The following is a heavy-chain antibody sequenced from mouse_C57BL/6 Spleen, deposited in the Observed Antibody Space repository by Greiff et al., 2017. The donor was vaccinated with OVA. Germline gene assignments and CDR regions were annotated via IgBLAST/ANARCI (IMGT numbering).Heavy chain of an antibody. CDR2: INPYNGGT. D-gene: IGHD1-1*01. CDR3: ARRGGSYYFDY. CDR1: GYTFTDYY. Sequence: EVQVVESGPVLVKPGASVKMSCKASGYTFTDYYMNWVKQSHGKSLEWIGVINPYNGGTSYNQKFKGKATLTVDKSSSTAYMELNSLTSEDSAVYYCARRGGSYYFDYWGQGTTLTVSS. V-gene: IGHV1-19*01. J-gene: IGHJ2*01.